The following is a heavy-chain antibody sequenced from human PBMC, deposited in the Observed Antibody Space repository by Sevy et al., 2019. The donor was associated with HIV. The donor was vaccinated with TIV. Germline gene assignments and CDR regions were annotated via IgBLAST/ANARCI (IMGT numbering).Heavy chain of an antibody. CDR1: GFTFSSYS. V-gene: IGHV3-21*01. CDR2: ISTSSSYI. J-gene: IGHJ4*02. Sequence: GESLKISCAASGFTFSSYSMNWVRQAPGKGLGWVSSISTSSSYIYYADSVKGRFTISRDKVKNSLYLQMNSLRAEDTALYYCARDEVGGRYWEFDYWGQGTLVTVSS. D-gene: IGHD1-26*01. CDR3: ARDEVGGRYWEFDY.